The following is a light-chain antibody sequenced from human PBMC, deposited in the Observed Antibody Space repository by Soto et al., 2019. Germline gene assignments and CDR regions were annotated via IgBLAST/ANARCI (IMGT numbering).Light chain of an antibody. CDR2: EST. CDR3: CSCVSGSPFDVL. J-gene: IGLJ3*02. Sequence: QSVLTQPASVSGSPGQSITISCTGSGSGLVNYNLVSWYQQTPGQAPRLVIYESTKRPSGVSDRFSGSKSGNTASLTISGLQAEDEADYYCCSCVSGSPFDVLFGGGTKLTVL. V-gene: IGLV2-23*01. CDR1: GSGLVNYNL.